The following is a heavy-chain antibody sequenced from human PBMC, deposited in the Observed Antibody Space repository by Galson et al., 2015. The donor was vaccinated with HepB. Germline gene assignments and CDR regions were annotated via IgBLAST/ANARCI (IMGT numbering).Heavy chain of an antibody. CDR1: GGSFSGYY. V-gene: IGHV4-34*01. D-gene: IGHD1-26*01. J-gene: IGHJ2*01. CDR2: INHSGST. Sequence: ETLSLTCAVYGGSFSGYYWSWIRQPPGKGLEWIGEINHSGSTNYNPSLKSRVTISIDTSKNQFSLKLSSVTAADTAVYYCARGPGEWELPHEWYFDLWGRGTLVTVSS. CDR3: ARGPGEWELPHEWYFDL.